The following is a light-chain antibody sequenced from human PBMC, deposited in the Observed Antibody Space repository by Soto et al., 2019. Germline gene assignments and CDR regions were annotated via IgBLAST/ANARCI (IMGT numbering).Light chain of an antibody. V-gene: IGLV2-14*01. CDR1: SSDVGGYNY. Sequence: QSALTQPASVSGSPGQSITISCTGTSSDVGGYNYVSWYQQHPGKAPKVMIYEVSNRPSGVSNRFSGSKSGNTASLTISGLQGEDEADYDCTSYTSSDTPVVFGGGTKLTVL. CDR3: TSYTSSDTPVV. CDR2: EVS. J-gene: IGLJ2*01.